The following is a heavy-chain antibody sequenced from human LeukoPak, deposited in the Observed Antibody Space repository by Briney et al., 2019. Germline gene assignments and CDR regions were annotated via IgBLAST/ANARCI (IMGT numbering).Heavy chain of an antibody. V-gene: IGHV3-21*01. J-gene: IGHJ5*02. CDR2: TSSGSSWI. CDR1: GFTFSDYS. D-gene: IGHD1-1*01. Sequence: GGSLRLSCAASGFTFSDYSMNWVRQTPGKGLEWVASTSSGSSWIYYADSVRGRFTISRDNAKNLLYLQMNSLRVEDTAIYYCARDAGGRTQREGWFDPWGQGTLVTVSS. CDR3: ARDAGGRTQREGWFDP.